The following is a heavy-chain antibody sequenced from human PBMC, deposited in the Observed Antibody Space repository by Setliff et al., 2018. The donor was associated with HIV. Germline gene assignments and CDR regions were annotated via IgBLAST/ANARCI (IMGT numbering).Heavy chain of an antibody. D-gene: IGHD3-10*01. Sequence: SETLSLTCTVSGASISSYYWSWIRQPAGKGLEWIGRISASGTTVYNPSLKSRVIMSVDTSKKYFALRVTSVTAADSAVYYCARDTWFGESEDPFYYYMDVWGKGTTVTVSS. CDR1: GASISSYY. CDR3: ARDTWFGESEDPFYYYMDV. J-gene: IGHJ6*03. V-gene: IGHV4-4*07. CDR2: ISASGTT.